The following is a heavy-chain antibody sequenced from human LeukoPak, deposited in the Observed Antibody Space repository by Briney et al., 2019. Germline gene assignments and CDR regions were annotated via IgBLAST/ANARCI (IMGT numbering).Heavy chain of an antibody. V-gene: IGHV3-9*01. J-gene: IGHJ4*02. CDR1: GFTFDDYA. CDR3: AKEICSGGSCYFDY. D-gene: IGHD2-15*01. Sequence: GGSLRLSCAASGFTFDDYAMHWVRQAPGKGLERASGISWNSGSIGYADSVKGRFTISRDNAKNSLYLQMNSLRAEDTALYYCAKEICSGGSCYFDYWGQGTLVTVSS. CDR2: ISWNSGSI.